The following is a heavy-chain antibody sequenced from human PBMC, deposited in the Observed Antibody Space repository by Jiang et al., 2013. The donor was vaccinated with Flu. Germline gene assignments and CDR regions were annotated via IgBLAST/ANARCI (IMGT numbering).Heavy chain of an antibody. Sequence: GAEVKKPGESLKISCSGSGYIFSSYWIAWVRQMPGKGLEWMGSIPPGDSETRYSPSFQGQVTISVDKSSSTAYLLWSSLKASDTGTYYCARPTVSGIDGPAYGMDVWGKGPRSPSRQ. J-gene: IGHJ6*01. D-gene: IGHD6-19*01. V-gene: IGHV5-51*01. CDR3: ARPTVSGIDGPAYGMDV. CDR2: IPPGDSET. CDR1: GYIFSSYW.